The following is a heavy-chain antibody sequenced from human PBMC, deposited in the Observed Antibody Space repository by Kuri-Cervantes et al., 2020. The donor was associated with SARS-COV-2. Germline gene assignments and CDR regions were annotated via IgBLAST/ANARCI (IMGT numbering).Heavy chain of an antibody. CDR2: TSFDGTKK. D-gene: IGHD2-2*01. CDR1: EFGFSRYA. V-gene: IGHV3-30-3*01. J-gene: IGHJ5*02. Sequence: GGSLRLSCSDSEFGFSRYAMHWVRQAPGKGLEWVAQTSFDGTKKYYAESVKGRFIISRDNSVSTVYLQMNSLRAEDTAMYYCARGHISSRGDWFDPWGQGTLVTVSS. CDR3: ARGHISSRGDWFDP.